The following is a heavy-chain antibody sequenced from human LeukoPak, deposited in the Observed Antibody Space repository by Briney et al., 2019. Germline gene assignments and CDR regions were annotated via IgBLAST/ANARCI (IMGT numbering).Heavy chain of an antibody. CDR1: GYTFTSYA. Sequence: ASVKVSCKASGYTFTSYAMNWVRQAPGQGLEWMGWINTNTGNPTYAQGFTGRFVFSLDTSVSTAYLQISSLKAEDTAVYYCARKVLQHGYSSGWYDYWGQGTLVTVSS. CDR3: ARKVLQHGYSSGWYDY. D-gene: IGHD6-19*01. CDR2: INTNTGNP. J-gene: IGHJ4*02. V-gene: IGHV7-4-1*02.